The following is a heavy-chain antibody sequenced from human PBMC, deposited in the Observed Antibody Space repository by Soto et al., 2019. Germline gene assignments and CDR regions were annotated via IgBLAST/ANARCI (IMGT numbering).Heavy chain of an antibody. V-gene: IGHV4-4*02. CDR3: ARVLGNDAFDI. D-gene: IGHD3-3*02. CDR1: GGSISSSNW. Sequence: PSETLSLTCAVSGGSISSSNWWSWVRQPPGKGLEWIGEIYHSGSTNYNPSLKSRVTISVDKPKNQFSLKLSSVTAADTAVYYCARVLGNDAFDIWGQGTMVTVS. CDR2: IYHSGST. J-gene: IGHJ3*02.